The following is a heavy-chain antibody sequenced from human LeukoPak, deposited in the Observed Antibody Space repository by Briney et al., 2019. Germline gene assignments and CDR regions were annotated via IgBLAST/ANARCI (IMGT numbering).Heavy chain of an antibody. V-gene: IGHV3-23*01. Sequence: GGSLRLSCAASGFTFSSYAMSWVRQAPGKGLEWVSAISGSGGSTYYADSVKGRFTISRDNSKNTLYLQMNSLRAEDTAVYYCARGGDDYYDSSGYYNAFDIWGQGTMVTVSS. CDR2: ISGSGGST. J-gene: IGHJ3*02. CDR1: GFTFSSYA. CDR3: ARGGDDYYDSSGYYNAFDI. D-gene: IGHD3-22*01.